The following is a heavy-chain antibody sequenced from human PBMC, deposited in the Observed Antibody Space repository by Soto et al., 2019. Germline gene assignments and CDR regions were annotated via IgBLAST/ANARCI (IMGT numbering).Heavy chain of an antibody. CDR1: GGSISGYY. V-gene: IGHV4-59*01. CDR3: ARDWDGGTYYGHWFDP. CDR2: IYYSGST. Sequence: SETLSLTCTVSGGSISGYYWSWIRQSPGKGLEWIGYIYYSGSTNYNPSLRSRVTILVDTSKNQFSLKLSSVTAADTAVYFRARDWDGGTYYGHWFDPWGQGTLVTVS. D-gene: IGHD1-26*01. J-gene: IGHJ5*02.